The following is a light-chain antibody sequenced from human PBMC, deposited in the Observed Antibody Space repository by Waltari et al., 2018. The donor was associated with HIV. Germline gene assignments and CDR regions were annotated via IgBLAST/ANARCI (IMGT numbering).Light chain of an antibody. CDR1: SSNIGSNY. CDR2: RNN. CDR3: AAWDDSLSGLV. V-gene: IGLV1-47*01. Sequence: QSVLTQPPSASGTPGQRVTISCSGSSSNIGSNYVYWYQQLPGTAPKLLIYRNNQRSSGVPDRFSGSKSGTSASLAISGLRSEDETNYYCAAWDDSLSGLVFGGGTKLTVL. J-gene: IGLJ3*02.